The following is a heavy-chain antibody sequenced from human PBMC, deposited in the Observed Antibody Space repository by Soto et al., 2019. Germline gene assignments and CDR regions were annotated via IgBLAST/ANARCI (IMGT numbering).Heavy chain of an antibody. Sequence: PGESLKISCKGSGYSFTSYWIGWVRQMPGKGLEWMGIIYPGDSDTRYSPSFQGQVTISADKSISTAYLQWSSLKASDTAMYYCAITGYYYDSSGYYFRSAFDIWGQGTMVTV. CDR1: GYSFTSYW. CDR3: AITGYYYDSSGYYFRSAFDI. CDR2: IYPGDSDT. J-gene: IGHJ3*02. D-gene: IGHD3-22*01. V-gene: IGHV5-51*01.